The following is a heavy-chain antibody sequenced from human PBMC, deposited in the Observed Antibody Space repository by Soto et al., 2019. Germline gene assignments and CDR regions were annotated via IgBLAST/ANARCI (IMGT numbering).Heavy chain of an antibody. V-gene: IGHV1-2*02. CDR2: INPNSGGT. D-gene: IGHD3-22*01. Sequence: GASVKVSCKASGYSFSASFIHWVRQAPGQGFEWVGWINPNSGGTNYAQKFQDRVTMTRDTSISTAYMELTNLTSDDTAVYYCATHPSRNCDVRRCYSACSVPWGPAPLLTV. J-gene: IGHJ5*02. CDR3: ATHPSRNCDVRRCYSACSVP. CDR1: GYSFSASF.